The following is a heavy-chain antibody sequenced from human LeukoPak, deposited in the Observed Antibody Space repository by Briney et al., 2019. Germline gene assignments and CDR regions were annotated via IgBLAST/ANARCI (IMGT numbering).Heavy chain of an antibody. CDR2: ISSSSSYM. D-gene: IGHD2-15*01. Sequence: GGSLRLSCAASGFTFSSYSMNWVRQAPGKGLEWVSSISSSSSYMYYADSVKGRFTISRDNAKNSLYLQMNSLRAEDTAVYYCARTPRGYRRPNWFDPWGQGTLVTVSS. CDR3: ARTPRGYRRPNWFDP. CDR1: GFTFSSYS. J-gene: IGHJ5*02. V-gene: IGHV3-21*01.